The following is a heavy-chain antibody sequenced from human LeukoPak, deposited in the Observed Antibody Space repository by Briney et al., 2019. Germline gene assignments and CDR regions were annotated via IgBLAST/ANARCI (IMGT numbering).Heavy chain of an antibody. D-gene: IGHD2-2*01. Sequence: PGGSLRLSCAASGFTFSSYWMSWVRQAPGKGLEWVANIKQDGSEKYYVDSVKGRFTISRGNAKNSLYLQMNSLRAEDTAVYYCASTSYCSSTSCLSLDHWGQGTLVTVSS. V-gene: IGHV3-7*01. CDR2: IKQDGSEK. CDR1: GFTFSSYW. J-gene: IGHJ4*02. CDR3: ASTSYCSSTSCLSLDH.